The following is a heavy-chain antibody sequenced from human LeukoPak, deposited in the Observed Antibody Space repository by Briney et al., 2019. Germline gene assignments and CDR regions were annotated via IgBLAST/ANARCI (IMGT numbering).Heavy chain of an antibody. D-gene: IGHD5-18*01. CDR3: AREEVSGGYSYGREFDY. CDR2: INPNSGGT. V-gene: IGHV1-2*02. Sequence: ASVKVSCKASGYTFTGYYMHWVRQAPGQGLEWMGWINPNSGGTNYAQKFQGRVTMTRGTSISTAYMELSRLRSDDTAVYYCAREEVSGGYSYGREFDYWGQGTLVTVSS. J-gene: IGHJ4*02. CDR1: GYTFTGYY.